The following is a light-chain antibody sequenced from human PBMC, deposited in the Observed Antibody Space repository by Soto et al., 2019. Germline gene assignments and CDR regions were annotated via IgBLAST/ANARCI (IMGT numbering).Light chain of an antibody. Sequence: QLVLTQSPSASASLGASVKFTCTLSSGHSSYAIAWHQQQPEKGPRYLMKLNSDGSHNKGDGIPDRFSGSSSGAERYLTISRLQSEDEADYYCQTWDTGAVVFGGGTKVTVL. CDR1: SGHSSYA. J-gene: IGLJ2*01. CDR3: QTWDTGAVV. V-gene: IGLV4-69*01. CDR2: LNSDGSH.